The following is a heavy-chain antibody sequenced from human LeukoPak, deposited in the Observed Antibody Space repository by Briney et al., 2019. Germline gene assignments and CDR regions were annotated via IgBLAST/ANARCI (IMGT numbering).Heavy chain of an antibody. CDR2: VSAATGTI. CDR3: VKGCPRSAFDI. Sequence: GGSLRLSCAASGFTFSSYGMSWVRQAPGRGLEWVSYVSAATGTIYYADSVKGRFTISRDNSKNTLYLQMSSLRAEDTAVYYCVKGCPRSAFDIWGQGTMVTVSS. D-gene: IGHD4/OR15-4a*01. CDR1: GFTFSSYG. J-gene: IGHJ3*02. V-gene: IGHV3-48*01.